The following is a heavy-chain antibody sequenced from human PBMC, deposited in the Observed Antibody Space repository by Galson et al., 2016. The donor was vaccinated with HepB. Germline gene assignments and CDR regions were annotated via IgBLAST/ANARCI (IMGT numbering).Heavy chain of an antibody. CDR3: ARGIKVYYYYAMDV. D-gene: IGHD2-15*01. Sequence: WVRQAPGQGLEWMGGIIPILETTNYAQRFRGRVTITADNSTTTAYMEPSSLSAEDTAVYYCARGIKVYYYYAMDVWGQGTTVTVSS. J-gene: IGHJ6*02. CDR2: IIPILETT. V-gene: IGHV1-69*06.